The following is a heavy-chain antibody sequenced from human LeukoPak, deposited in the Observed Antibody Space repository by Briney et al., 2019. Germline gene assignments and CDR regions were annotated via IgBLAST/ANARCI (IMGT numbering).Heavy chain of an antibody. V-gene: IGHV4-39*01. CDR3: ARAAAGPRWFDY. CDR1: GGSISSSSYY. D-gene: IGHD6-13*01. Sequence: PSETLSLTCTVSGGSISSSSYYWGWIRQPPGKGLEWIGSIYYSGSTYYNPSLKSRVTISVDTSKNQFSLKLSSVTAADTAVYYCARAAAGPRWFDYWGQGTLVTVSS. J-gene: IGHJ4*02. CDR2: IYYSGST.